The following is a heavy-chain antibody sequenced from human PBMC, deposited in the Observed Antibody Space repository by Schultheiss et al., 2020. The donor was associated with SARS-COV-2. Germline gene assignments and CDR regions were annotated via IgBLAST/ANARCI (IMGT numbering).Heavy chain of an antibody. CDR2: IYSGGST. V-gene: IGHV3-23*03. CDR1: GFTFSSYA. CDR3: AKADSMIVVVIRTDAFDI. D-gene: IGHD3-22*01. Sequence: GESLKISCAASGFTFSSYAMSWVRQAPGKGLEWVSVIYSGGSTYYADSVKGRFTISRDNSKNTLYLQMNSLRAEDTAVYYCAKADSMIVVVIRTDAFDIWGQGTMVTVSS. J-gene: IGHJ3*02.